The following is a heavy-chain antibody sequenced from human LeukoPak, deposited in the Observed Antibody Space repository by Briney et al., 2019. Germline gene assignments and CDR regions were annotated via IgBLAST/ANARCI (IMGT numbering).Heavy chain of an antibody. Sequence: GGSLRLSCAASGFTFSTYGMHWVRQAPGKGPKWVAFIRYDGNNEYYADSVQGRFTISRDNSKNTLYLQMNGLRAEDTAVYYCVKDQATHWGQGTLVTVSS. J-gene: IGHJ4*02. CDR3: VKDQATH. CDR1: GFTFSTYG. V-gene: IGHV3-30*02. CDR2: IRYDGNNE.